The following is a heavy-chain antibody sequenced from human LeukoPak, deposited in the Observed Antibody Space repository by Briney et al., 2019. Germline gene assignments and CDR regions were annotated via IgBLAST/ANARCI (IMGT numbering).Heavy chain of an antibody. Sequence: GGSLRLSCAASGFTFSDYYMSWIRQAPGKGLEWVSYISGSGSTTYYADSVKGRFTTSRDNAKNSLYLQMNSLRAEDTAVYYCARSSGSRTRSFDYWGQGTLVTVSS. J-gene: IGHJ4*02. CDR2: ISGSGSTT. CDR1: GFTFSDYY. CDR3: ARSSGSRTRSFDY. D-gene: IGHD1-26*01. V-gene: IGHV3-11*01.